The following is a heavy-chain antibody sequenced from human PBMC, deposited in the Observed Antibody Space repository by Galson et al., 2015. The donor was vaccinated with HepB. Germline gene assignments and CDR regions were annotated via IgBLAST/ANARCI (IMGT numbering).Heavy chain of an antibody. D-gene: IGHD6-19*01. V-gene: IGHV3-7*01. J-gene: IGHJ4*01. CDR3: AGDTGWAFGH. CDR2: IKQDGSAK. Sequence: SLRLSCAGSGFTFSNYWMTWFRQAPGKGLEWVATIKQDGSAKYYLDSVKDRFTISRDNAESSMYMQMNSLRVEDTAIYYCAGDTGWAFGHGGHGTLVTVSA. CDR1: GFTFSNYW.